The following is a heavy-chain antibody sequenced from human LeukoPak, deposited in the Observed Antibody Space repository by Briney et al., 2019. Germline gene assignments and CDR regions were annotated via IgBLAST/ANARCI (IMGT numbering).Heavy chain of an antibody. CDR2: IIPIFGTA. J-gene: IGHJ4*02. CDR1: GGTFSSYA. D-gene: IGHD5-18*01. V-gene: IGHV1-69*06. Sequence: SVKVSCKASGGTFSSYAISWVRQAPGQGLEWMGGIIPIFGTANYAQKFQGRVTITADKSTSTAYMELSSLRSEDTAVYYCARSPHSYANPIDYWGQGTLVTVSS. CDR3: ARSPHSYANPIDY.